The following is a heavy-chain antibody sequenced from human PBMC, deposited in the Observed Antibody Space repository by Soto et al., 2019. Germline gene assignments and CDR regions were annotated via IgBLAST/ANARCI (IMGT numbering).Heavy chain of an antibody. Sequence: GGSLRLSCTASGFTFGDYAMSWFRQAPGKGLEWVGFIRSKAYGGTTEYAASVKGRFTISRDDSKSIAYLQMNSLKTEDTAVYYCTRDQVAGTGSSYFDYWGQGTLVTVSS. CDR2: IRSKAYGGTT. CDR3: TRDQVAGTGSSYFDY. CDR1: GFTFGDYA. D-gene: IGHD6-19*01. J-gene: IGHJ4*02. V-gene: IGHV3-49*03.